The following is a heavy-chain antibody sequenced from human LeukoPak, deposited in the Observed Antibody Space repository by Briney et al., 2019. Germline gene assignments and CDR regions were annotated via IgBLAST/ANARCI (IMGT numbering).Heavy chain of an antibody. Sequence: GGSLRLSCAASGFTFSSSGMHWVRQAPGKGLEWVANIKQDGSEKYYVDSVKGRFTISRDNAKNSLYLQMNSLRAEDTALYYCARSPTVVTDYFDYWGQGTLVTVSS. D-gene: IGHD4-23*01. V-gene: IGHV3-7*03. CDR1: GFTFSSSG. CDR3: ARSPTVVTDYFDY. J-gene: IGHJ4*02. CDR2: IKQDGSEK.